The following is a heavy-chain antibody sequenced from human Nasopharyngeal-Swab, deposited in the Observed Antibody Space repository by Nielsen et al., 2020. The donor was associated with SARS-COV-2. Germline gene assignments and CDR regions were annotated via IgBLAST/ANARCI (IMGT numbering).Heavy chain of an antibody. CDR3: ARGKDPGYFDY. V-gene: IGHV3-33*01. Sequence: VRQAPGKGLEWVAVIWYGGSNKYYADSVKGRFTISRDNSKNTLYLQMNSLRAEDTAVYYCARGKDPGYFDYWGQGTLVTVSS. J-gene: IGHJ4*03. CDR2: IWYGGSNK.